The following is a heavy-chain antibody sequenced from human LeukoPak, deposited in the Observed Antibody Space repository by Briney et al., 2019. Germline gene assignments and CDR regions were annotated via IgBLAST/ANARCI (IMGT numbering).Heavy chain of an antibody. D-gene: IGHD1-1*01. V-gene: IGHV4-38-2*02. Sequence: SETLSLTCTVSGYSVSSGFYWGWIRQPPGKGLEWVGIIYHSGNTYYNPSLKSRVTMSLDTSKNQFYLKLTSVTAADTAVYYCARGTYWVDYWGQGTLVTVSS. CDR1: GYSVSSGFY. CDR3: ARGTYWVDY. J-gene: IGHJ4*02. CDR2: IYHSGNT.